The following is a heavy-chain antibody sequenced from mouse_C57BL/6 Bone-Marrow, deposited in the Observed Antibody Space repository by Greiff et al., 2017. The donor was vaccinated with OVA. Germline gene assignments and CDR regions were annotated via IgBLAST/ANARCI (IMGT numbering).Heavy chain of an antibody. Sequence: EVMLVESGGGLVQPGESLKLSRESNEYEFPSHDMSWVRKTPEKRLELVAAINSDGGSTYYPDTMERRFIISRDNTKKTLYLQMSSLRSEDTALYYCARRGYGQRGVAYWGQGTLVTVSA. CDR3: ARRGYGQRGVAY. CDR1: EYEFPSHD. CDR2: INSDGGST. V-gene: IGHV5-2*03. D-gene: IGHD2-10*02. J-gene: IGHJ3*01.